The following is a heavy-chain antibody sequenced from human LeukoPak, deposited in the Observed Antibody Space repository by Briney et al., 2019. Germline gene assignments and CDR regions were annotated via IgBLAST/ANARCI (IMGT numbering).Heavy chain of an antibody. J-gene: IGHJ4*02. CDR1: GYTFTIYY. CDR3: ASASHNWNYLTPDFDY. D-gene: IGHD1-7*01. CDR2: IIPIFGTA. Sequence: ASVRVSCKASGYTFTIYYMHWVRQAPGQGLEWMVGIIPIFGTANYAQKFQGRVTITADESTSTAYMELSSLRSEDTAVYYCASASHNWNYLTPDFDYWGQGTLVTVSS. V-gene: IGHV1-69*13.